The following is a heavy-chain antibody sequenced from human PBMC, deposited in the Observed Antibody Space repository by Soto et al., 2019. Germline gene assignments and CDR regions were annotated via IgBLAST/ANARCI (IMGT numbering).Heavy chain of an antibody. Sequence: QVQLVQSGAEVKKPGSSVKVSCKASGGTFSSYAISWVRQAPGQGLEWMGGIIPIFGTANYAQKFQGRVTITAEESTSTAYMELCSLRTEDTAVYYCARGVDYGGNSENNWFDPWGQGTLVTVSS. CDR3: ARGVDYGGNSENNWFDP. D-gene: IGHD4-17*01. V-gene: IGHV1-69*12. CDR2: IIPIFGTA. CDR1: GGTFSSYA. J-gene: IGHJ5*02.